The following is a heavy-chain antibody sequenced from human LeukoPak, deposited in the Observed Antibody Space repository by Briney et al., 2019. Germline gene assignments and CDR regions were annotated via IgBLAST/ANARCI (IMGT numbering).Heavy chain of an antibody. CDR3: ARDLPSSSFDN. J-gene: IGHJ4*02. Sequence: SETLSLTCTVSGGSISSGDYYWGWIRQPPGKGLEWIGYIYYSGSTFYNPSLKSRVTISADTSKNQFSLKLSSVTAADTAVYYCARDLPSSSFDNWGQGTLVTVSS. D-gene: IGHD2-2*01. CDR1: GGSISSGDYY. V-gene: IGHV4-30-4*08. CDR2: IYYSGST.